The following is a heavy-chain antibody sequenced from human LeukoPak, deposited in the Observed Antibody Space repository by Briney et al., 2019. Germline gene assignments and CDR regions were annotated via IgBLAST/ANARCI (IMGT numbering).Heavy chain of an antibody. J-gene: IGHJ6*03. CDR3: AKGQKRGYSYGYLFYYYYMDV. CDR1: GFTFSTYG. Sequence: GGSLGLSCAASGFTFSTYGMHWVRQAPGKGLEWVAFVRYDGSKKYYTNSVKGRFTISRDNSKNTPYLQMNSLRAEDTAVYYCAKGQKRGYSYGYLFYYYYMDVWGKGTTVTISS. CDR2: VRYDGSKK. D-gene: IGHD5-18*01. V-gene: IGHV3-30*02.